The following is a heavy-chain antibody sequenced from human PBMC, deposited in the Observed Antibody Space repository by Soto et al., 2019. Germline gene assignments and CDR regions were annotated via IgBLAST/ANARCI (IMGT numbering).Heavy chain of an antibody. J-gene: IGHJ6*02. CDR3: AKGRRGKQLVRSQGMDF. V-gene: IGHV3-30*18. Sequence: QVQLVESGGGVVQPGRSLRLSCAASGFTFSSYGMHWVRQAPGKGLEWVAVISYDGINKYYADSVKGRFTISRDTAKNALYLQMTSLRAEDTAVYYGAKGRRGKQLVRSQGMDFWGQGTTVTVSS. CDR2: ISYDGINK. CDR1: GFTFSSYG. D-gene: IGHD6-6*01.